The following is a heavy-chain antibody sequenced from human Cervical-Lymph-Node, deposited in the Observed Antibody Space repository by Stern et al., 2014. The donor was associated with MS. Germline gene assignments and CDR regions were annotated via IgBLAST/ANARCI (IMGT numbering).Heavy chain of an antibody. CDR3: ARDKDSGSYYLGEYYYYYGMDV. V-gene: IGHV3-21*01. CDR2: ISSSSSYI. J-gene: IGHJ6*02. D-gene: IGHD1-26*01. Sequence: EDQLVESGGGLVKPGGSLRLSCAASGFIFSSYSMNWVRQAPGKGLEWVSSISSSSSYIYYADSVKGRFTISRDNAKNSLYRQMNSLRAEDTAVYYCARDKDSGSYYLGEYYYYYGMDVWGQGTTVTVSS. CDR1: GFIFSSYS.